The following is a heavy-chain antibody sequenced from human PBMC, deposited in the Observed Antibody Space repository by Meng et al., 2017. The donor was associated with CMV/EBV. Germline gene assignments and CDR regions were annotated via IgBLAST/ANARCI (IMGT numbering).Heavy chain of an antibody. CDR2: INPNSGDA. CDR3: ARVGETIFEVVTHLDH. CDR1: GYTLTGYS. V-gene: IGHV1-2*02. J-gene: IGHJ4*02. Sequence: ASVKVSCKASGYTLTGYSMHWVRQAPGQGLEWMGWINPNSGDAHYAQKFQGRVTMTRDTSISTAYMEVSSLRSDDTAVYYCARVGETIFEVVTHLDHWGQGTLVTVSS. D-gene: IGHD3-3*01.